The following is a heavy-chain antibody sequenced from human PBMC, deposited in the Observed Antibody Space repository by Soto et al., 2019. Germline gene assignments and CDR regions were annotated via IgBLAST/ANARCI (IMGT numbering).Heavy chain of an antibody. CDR2: TNSDGTDS. D-gene: IGHD3-22*01. CDR3: AKALYYYDSSPLDH. V-gene: IGHV3-43D*04. J-gene: IGHJ4*02. CDR1: GFDFEDYA. Sequence: GGSLRLSCAAAGFDFEDYAMHWVRQVPGKGLEWVSLTNSDGTDSYYMDSAKGRFTISRDNGKSSLYLQMDRLRPEDTALYFCAKALYYYDSSPLDHWGQGTLITVSS.